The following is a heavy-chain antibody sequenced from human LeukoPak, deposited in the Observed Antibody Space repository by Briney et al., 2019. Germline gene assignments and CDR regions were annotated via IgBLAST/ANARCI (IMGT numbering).Heavy chain of an antibody. D-gene: IGHD6-13*01. J-gene: IGHJ4*02. V-gene: IGHV1-18*01. CDR3: ACQLNEAAGAGDFDY. Sequence: GASLKVSCKASGCTFSSYAISWVRQAPGQGLEWMGWISAYNGNTNYAQNLQGRVTMTTDTSTSTAYMELRSLRSDDTAVYYCACQLNEAAGAGDFDYWGQGTLVTVSS. CDR1: GCTFSSYA. CDR2: ISAYNGNT.